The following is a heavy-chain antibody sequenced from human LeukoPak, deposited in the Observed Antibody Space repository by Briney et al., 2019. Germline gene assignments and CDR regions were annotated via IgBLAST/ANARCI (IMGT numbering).Heavy chain of an antibody. CDR1: GGTFSSYA. Sequence: ASVKVSCKASGGTFSSYAISWVRQAPGQGLEWMGWINPNSGGTNYAQKFQGRVTMTRDTSISTAYMELSRLRSDDTAVYYCARDSIVLTVYAMPNWFDPWGQGTLVTVSS. CDR3: ARDSIVLTVYAMPNWFDP. CDR2: INPNSGGT. J-gene: IGHJ5*02. V-gene: IGHV1-2*02. D-gene: IGHD2-8*01.